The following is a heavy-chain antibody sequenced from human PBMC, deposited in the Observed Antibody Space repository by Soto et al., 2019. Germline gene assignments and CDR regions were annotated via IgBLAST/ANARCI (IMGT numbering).Heavy chain of an antibody. V-gene: IGHV4-4*02. CDR2: VHLSGHC. J-gene: IGHJ1*01. CDR1: GGSVRAPDW. D-gene: IGHD1-1*01. Sequence: QVHLQESGPGLVAPSGTLSLTCTLSGGSVRAPDWWNWVRQSPDKGLEWIAEVHLSGHCNYNPSLRSRVSVSIASSKNQFYLNLNSVPAADTAIYYCARVRQGCSANNCYFEPWGKGTQATISS. CDR3: ARVRQGCSANNCYFEP.